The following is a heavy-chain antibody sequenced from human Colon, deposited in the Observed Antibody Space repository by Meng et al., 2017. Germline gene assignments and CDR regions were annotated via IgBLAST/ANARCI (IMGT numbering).Heavy chain of an antibody. D-gene: IGHD3-3*01. J-gene: IGHJ4*02. V-gene: IGHV1-2*06. CDR1: GYTFTGYY. CDR2: IHPNTGAT. CDR3: ARDGSYGLDLDF. Sequence: QLQLVQSGTEVKKPGASVKVSCKTSGYTFTGYYMQWVRQAPGQGLEWLGRIHPNTGATNYAQKFQDRVTMTRDTSISTVYMELNTLTSDDTAVYYCARDGSYGLDLDFWGQGTLVTVSS.